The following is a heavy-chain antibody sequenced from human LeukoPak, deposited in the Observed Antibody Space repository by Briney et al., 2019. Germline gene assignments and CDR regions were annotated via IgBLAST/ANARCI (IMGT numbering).Heavy chain of an antibody. CDR2: INPNSGGT. V-gene: IGHV1-2*02. CDR3: AREGTDGDGDPRPGMDV. J-gene: IGHJ6*02. CDR1: GYTFTGYY. Sequence: GASVKVSCKASGYTFTGYYMHWVRQAPGQGLEWMGWINPNSGGTNYAQKFQGRVTMTRDTSISTAYMELSRLRSDDTAVYYWAREGTDGDGDPRPGMDVWGQGTTVTVSS. D-gene: IGHD4-17*01.